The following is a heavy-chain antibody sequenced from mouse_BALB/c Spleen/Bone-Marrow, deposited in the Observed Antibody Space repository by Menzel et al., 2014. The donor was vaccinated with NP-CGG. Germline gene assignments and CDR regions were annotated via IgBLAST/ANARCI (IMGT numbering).Heavy chain of an antibody. V-gene: IGHV1-7*01. CDR1: GYTFTSYW. J-gene: IGHJ4*01. CDR3: ARPENYDAMDY. CDR2: INPSTGYT. Sequence: QAQLQQSGAELAKPGASVKMSCKASGYTFTSYWMHWVKQRPGQGLEWIGYINPSTGYTEYNQKFKDKATLTADKSSSTAYMQLSSLTPEDSAVYYCARPENYDAMDYWGQGTSVTVSS.